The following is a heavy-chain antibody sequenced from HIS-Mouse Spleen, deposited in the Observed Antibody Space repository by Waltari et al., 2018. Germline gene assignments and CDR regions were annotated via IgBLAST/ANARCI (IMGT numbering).Heavy chain of an antibody. J-gene: IGHJ4*02. D-gene: IGHD6-19*01. Sequence: QVTLRESGPALVKPTQTLTLTCTFSGFSLSTSGMCVSWIRQPPGKALEWLDRIDWDDDKYYSQSLKTRLTKSRDTSKNQVVLTMTNMDPLDTATYYCARIAEGYTSGWYAFDYWGQGTLVTVSS. V-gene: IGHV2-70*15. CDR3: ARIAEGYTSGWYAFDY. CDR2: IDWDDDK. CDR1: GFSLSTSGMC.